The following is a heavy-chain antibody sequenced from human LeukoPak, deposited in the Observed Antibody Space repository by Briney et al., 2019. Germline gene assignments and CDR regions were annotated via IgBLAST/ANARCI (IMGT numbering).Heavy chain of an antibody. Sequence: GASVKVSCKASGYTFTGYYMHWVRQAPGQGLEWMGWINPNSGGTNYAQKFQGRVTMTRDTPISTAYMELSRLRSDDTAVYYCARGAYYYDSSGYYRDNNWFDPWGQGTLVTVSS. CDR2: INPNSGGT. CDR3: ARGAYYYDSSGYYRDNNWFDP. V-gene: IGHV1-2*02. J-gene: IGHJ5*02. D-gene: IGHD3-22*01. CDR1: GYTFTGYY.